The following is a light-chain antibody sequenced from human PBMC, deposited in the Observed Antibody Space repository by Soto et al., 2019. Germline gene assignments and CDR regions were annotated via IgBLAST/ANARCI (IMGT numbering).Light chain of an antibody. J-gene: IGKJ4*01. V-gene: IGKV3-20*01. CDR1: QSVRSNY. Sequence: IVLTQSPDTLSLSPGERATLSCRASQSVRSNYLAWYQQKPGQAPRFLIYDASSRATGIPDRFSGSGSGTDFTLTISRPEPEDFAVYSCHQYSSSLLTFGGRTKVDIK. CDR3: HQYSSSLLT. CDR2: DAS.